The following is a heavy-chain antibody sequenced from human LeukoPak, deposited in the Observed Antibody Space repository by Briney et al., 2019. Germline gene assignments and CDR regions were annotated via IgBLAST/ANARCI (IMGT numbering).Heavy chain of an antibody. D-gene: IGHD3-10*01. J-gene: IGHJ4*02. V-gene: IGHV3-30-3*01. CDR3: AREGYYGSGSPPSLYFDY. CDR1: GFTFRNYV. CDR2: TSSDLNVK. Sequence: GGSLRLSCVASGFTFRNYVIHWVRQAPGKGLEWVAVTSSDLNVKLYADSVKGRFTISRDNSRSTLYLQMNSLRPEDTAIYYCAREGYYGSGSPPSLYFDYWGQGTLVTVSS.